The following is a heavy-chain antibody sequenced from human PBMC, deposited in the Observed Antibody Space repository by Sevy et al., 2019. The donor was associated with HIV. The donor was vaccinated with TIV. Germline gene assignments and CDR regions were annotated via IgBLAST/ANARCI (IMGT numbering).Heavy chain of an antibody. CDR2: MNPDRGKR. Sequence: ASVKVSCKTSGYTFTSYDINWVRQATGQGLEWMGWMNPDRGKRGYAQKFQGRVTMTTNTSISTAYMELRSLRSEDSAVYYCARADLDSSTFFYYYGVDVWGQGTTVTVSS. V-gene: IGHV1-8*01. D-gene: IGHD6-13*01. CDR1: GYTFTSYD. J-gene: IGHJ6*02. CDR3: ARADLDSSTFFYYYGVDV.